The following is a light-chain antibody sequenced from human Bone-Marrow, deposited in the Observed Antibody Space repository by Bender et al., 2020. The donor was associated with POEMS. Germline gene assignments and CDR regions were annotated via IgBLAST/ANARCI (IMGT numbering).Light chain of an antibody. V-gene: IGLV2-14*01. CDR3: CSYTSSFTWV. Sequence: QSALTQPASVSGSPGQSITISCTGTSSDIGNYNFVSWYQQYPGKAPKLMIYDVSNRPSGVSVRFSGSKSGNTASLTISGLQAEDEADYYCCSYTSSFTWVFGGGTKLTVL. J-gene: IGLJ3*02. CDR1: SSDIGNYNF. CDR2: DVS.